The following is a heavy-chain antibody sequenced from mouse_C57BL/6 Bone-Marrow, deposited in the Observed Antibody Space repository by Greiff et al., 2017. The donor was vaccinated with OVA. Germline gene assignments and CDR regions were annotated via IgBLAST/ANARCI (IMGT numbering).Heavy chain of an antibody. J-gene: IGHJ1*03. CDR3: ARDPLRYFDV. D-gene: IGHD1-1*01. CDR1: GFTFSSYA. CDR2: ISDGGSYT. Sequence: DVMLVESGGGLVKPGGSLKLSCAASGFTFSSYAMSWVRQTPEKRLEWVATISDGGSYTYYPDNVKGRFTISRDNAKNNLYLQMSHLKSEDTAMYYCARDPLRYFDVWGTGTTVTVSS. V-gene: IGHV5-4*01.